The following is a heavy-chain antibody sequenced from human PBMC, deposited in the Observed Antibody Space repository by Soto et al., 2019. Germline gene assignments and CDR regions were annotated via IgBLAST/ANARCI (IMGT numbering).Heavy chain of an antibody. Sequence: QVQLVQSGAEVKKPGSSVKVSCKASGGTFSSYAISWVRQAPGQGLEWMGGIIPIFGTANYAQKFQGRVTITADESTSSPYMELSSLRSEHTAVYYCARERWVRPTLNPGNWFDPWGQGTLVTVSS. CDR1: GGTFSSYA. CDR2: IIPIFGTA. V-gene: IGHV1-69*01. CDR3: ARERWVRPTLNPGNWFDP. D-gene: IGHD1-26*01. J-gene: IGHJ5*02.